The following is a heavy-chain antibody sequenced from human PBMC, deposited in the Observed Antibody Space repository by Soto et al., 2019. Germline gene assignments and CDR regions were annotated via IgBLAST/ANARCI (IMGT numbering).Heavy chain of an antibody. CDR3: ARDSLALFDA. CDR2: IYSSGST. D-gene: IGHD5-12*01. V-gene: IGHV4-61*01. J-gene: IGHJ4*02. CDR1: DGSVSSGSYY. Sequence: SETLSLTCTVSDGSVSSGSYYWTWIRQPPGKGLEWIGYIYSSGSTLYNPSLKSRVIISVDTSMNQFSLKLSSVTAADTAVYYCARDSLALFDAWGQGSLVTVSS.